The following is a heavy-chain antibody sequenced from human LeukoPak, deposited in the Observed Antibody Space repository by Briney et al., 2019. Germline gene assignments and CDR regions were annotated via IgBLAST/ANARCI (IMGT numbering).Heavy chain of an antibody. Sequence: GRSLRLSCAASGFTFSSYWMNWARQAPGKGLEWVASINHNGNVNYYVDSVKGRFTISRDNAKNSLYLQMNSLRAEDTAVYYCARDYDFWSGYYTGVFDYWGQGTLVTVSS. CDR1: GFTFSSYW. D-gene: IGHD3-3*01. J-gene: IGHJ4*02. V-gene: IGHV3-7*01. CDR2: INHNGNVN. CDR3: ARDYDFWSGYYTGVFDY.